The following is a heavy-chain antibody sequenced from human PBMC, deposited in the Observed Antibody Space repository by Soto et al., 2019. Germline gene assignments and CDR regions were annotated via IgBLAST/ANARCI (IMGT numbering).Heavy chain of an antibody. J-gene: IGHJ5*02. Sequence: TGGSLRLSCVASGFTFSDYYMSWIRQAPGKGLGWVSYISSSGSTIYYADSVKGRFTISRDNAKNSLYLQMNSLRAEDTAVYYCAGYSSSWYVRDNWFDPWGQGTLVTVSS. CDR2: ISSSGSTI. CDR1: GFTFSDYY. CDR3: AGYSSSWYVRDNWFDP. D-gene: IGHD6-13*01. V-gene: IGHV3-11*01.